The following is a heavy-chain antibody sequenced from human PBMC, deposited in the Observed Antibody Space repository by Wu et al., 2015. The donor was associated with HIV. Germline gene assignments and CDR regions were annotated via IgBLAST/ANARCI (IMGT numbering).Heavy chain of an antibody. D-gene: IGHD3-3*01. CDR3: ARVALRFLEWPEYFDY. J-gene: IGHJ4*02. CDR2: INPNSGGT. Sequence: QVQLVQSGAEVKKPGASVKVSCKPSRYTFTDYYIHWVRQAPGQGLEWMGWINPNSGGTNYAQKFQGRVTMTRDTSISAAYMELSRLTSDDTAVYYCARVALRFLEWPEYFDYWGQGTLVTVSS. CDR1: RYTFTDYY. V-gene: IGHV1-2*02.